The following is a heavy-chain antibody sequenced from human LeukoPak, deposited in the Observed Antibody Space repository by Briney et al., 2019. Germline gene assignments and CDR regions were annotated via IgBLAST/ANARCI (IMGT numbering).Heavy chain of an antibody. V-gene: IGHV3-7*04. D-gene: IGHD5-12*01. J-gene: IGHJ4*02. CDR1: GFTFSSYW. CDR3: ARPRGYSAYDPLDY. CDR2: IKEDGSEK. Sequence: GGSLRLSCAASGFTFSSYWMSWVRQAPGKGLEWVANIKEDGSEKYYMDSVKGRFTISRDNAKNTLYLQMNSLRAEDTAVFYCARPRGYSAYDPLDYWGQGTRVTVSS.